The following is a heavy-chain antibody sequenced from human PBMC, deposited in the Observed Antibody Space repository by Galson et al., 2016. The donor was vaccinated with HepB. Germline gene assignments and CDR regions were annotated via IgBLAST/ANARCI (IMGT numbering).Heavy chain of an antibody. CDR3: ARVPGAPNSDY. Sequence: SLRLSCAASAFTFSASPMTWVRQAPGKGLEWVSAISDSGEITYYADAVRGRFTISRDNSKNTLYLHMSRLRAEDAAVYYCARVPGAPNSDYWGQGTLVTVSS. CDR1: AFTFSASP. V-gene: IGHV3-23*01. D-gene: IGHD1-26*01. CDR2: ISDSGEIT. J-gene: IGHJ4*02.